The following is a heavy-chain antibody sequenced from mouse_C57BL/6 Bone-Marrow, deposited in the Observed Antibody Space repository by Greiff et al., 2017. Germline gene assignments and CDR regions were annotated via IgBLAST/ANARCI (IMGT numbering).Heavy chain of an antibody. CDR1: GYTFTEYT. D-gene: IGHD1-1*01. V-gene: IGHV1-62-2*01. J-gene: IGHJ2*01. Sequence: VQLQQSGAELVQPGASVKLSCKASGYTFTEYTIHWVKQRSGQGLEWIGWFYPGSGSIKYNEQFKDKAPLTADKSSSTVYMELSRLTSEDSAVYFGARHEADYDGSRGFDYWGQGTTLTVSS. CDR3: ARHEADYDGSRGFDY. CDR2: FYPGSGSI.